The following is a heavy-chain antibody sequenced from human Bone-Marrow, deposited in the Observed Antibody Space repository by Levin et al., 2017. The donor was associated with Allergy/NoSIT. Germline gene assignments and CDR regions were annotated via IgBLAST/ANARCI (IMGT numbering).Heavy chain of an antibody. CDR2: FYSGGGA. Sequence: SQTLSLTCTVSGGPISISSHYWGWIRQSPGKGLEWIGSFYSGGGAHYNASLKSRVSISVDTSKTQISLELSSVTAADTAIYYCAKSSLLRLLEPIRFDSWGQGTLVTVSS. V-gene: IGHV4-39*01. J-gene: IGHJ4*02. CDR1: GGPISISSHY. CDR3: AKSSLLRLLEPIRFDS. D-gene: IGHD3-3*01.